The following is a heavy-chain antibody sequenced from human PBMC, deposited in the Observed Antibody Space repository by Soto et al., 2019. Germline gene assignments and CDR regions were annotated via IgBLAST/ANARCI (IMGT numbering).Heavy chain of an antibody. J-gene: IGHJ4*02. CDR1: GGTFSSYA. CDR2: IIPIFGTA. Sequence: QVQLVQSGAEVKKPGSSVKVSCKASGGTFSSYAISWVRQAPGQGLEWMGGIIPIFGTANYAQKFQGRVTITADESTSTAYMGLSSLRSDDTAGCYCAREKGRIAVAGINPFDYWGQGTLVTVSS. V-gene: IGHV1-69*01. D-gene: IGHD6-19*01. CDR3: AREKGRIAVAGINPFDY.